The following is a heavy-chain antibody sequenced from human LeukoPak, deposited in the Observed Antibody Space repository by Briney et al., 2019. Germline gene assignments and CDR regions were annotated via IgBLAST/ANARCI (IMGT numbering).Heavy chain of an antibody. D-gene: IGHD3-10*01. V-gene: IGHV3-74*03. J-gene: IGHJ4*02. CDR1: GFTFSNYW. CDR2: INRDGSTT. Sequence: PGGSLRLSCAASGFTFSNYWVHWVRQAPGKGLVWVSRINRDGSTTKYADSVKGRFTVSRDNAKNTLNLQMNSLRAEDTAVYYCARDKKSGESGEIGYWGQGTLVTVSS. CDR3: ARDKKSGESGEIGY.